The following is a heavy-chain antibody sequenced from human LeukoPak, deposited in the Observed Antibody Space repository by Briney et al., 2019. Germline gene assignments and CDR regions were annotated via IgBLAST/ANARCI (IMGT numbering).Heavy chain of an antibody. V-gene: IGHV3-7*01. CDR3: ATDRGWRTSGYYLYYFEY. D-gene: IGHD3-3*01. Sequence: PGGSLRLSCAASGFIFTNYFMSWVRQAPGKGLEWVASIKHDGSEKYYVDSVRGRFTISRDNTMNSLYLQMSSLRAEDTAGYYCATDRGWRTSGYYLYYFEYWGQGTLVTFSS. J-gene: IGHJ4*02. CDR2: IKHDGSEK. CDR1: GFIFTNYF.